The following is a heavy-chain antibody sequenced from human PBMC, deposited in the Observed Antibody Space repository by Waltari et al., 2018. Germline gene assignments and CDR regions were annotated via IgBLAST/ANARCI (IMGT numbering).Heavy chain of an antibody. Sequence: EVQLVETGGGLSQPGESLRLSCVASGFNVSDKYMDWVRQAPGKGFGWVSVLYSGGASTYVDSVRGRFTITRDDSKNILFLQMNNLRADDSAVYYCATKMGTGAGYLDLWGRGTLVTVSS. D-gene: IGHD1-1*01. CDR2: LYSGGAS. V-gene: IGHV3-53*02. J-gene: IGHJ2*01. CDR3: ATKMGTGAGYLDL. CDR1: GFNVSDKY.